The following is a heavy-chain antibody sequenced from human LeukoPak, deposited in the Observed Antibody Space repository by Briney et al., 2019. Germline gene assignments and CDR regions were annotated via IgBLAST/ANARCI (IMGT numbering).Heavy chain of an antibody. D-gene: IGHD3-10*01. Sequence: SETLSLTCAVYGGSFSGYYWSWIRQPPGKGLEWIGEINHSGSTNYNPSLKSRVTISVDTSKNQFSLKLSSVTAADTAVYYCARVPKDYGSGSTYYFDHWGQGTLVTVSS. CDR1: GGSFSGYY. V-gene: IGHV4-34*01. CDR3: ARVPKDYGSGSTYYFDH. J-gene: IGHJ4*02. CDR2: INHSGST.